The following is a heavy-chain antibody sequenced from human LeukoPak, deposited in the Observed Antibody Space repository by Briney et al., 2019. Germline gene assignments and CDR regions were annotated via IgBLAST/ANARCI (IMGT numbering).Heavy chain of an antibody. J-gene: IGHJ4*02. CDR1: GFTFTTYG. Sequence: GGSLRLSCAASGFTFTTYGMHWVRQAPGKGLEWVAFIRNDGSNKYDADSVKGRFTISRDNSKNTLYLQMNSLRAEDTAVYYCARGGSSSWYNRHYFDYWGQGTLVTVSS. V-gene: IGHV3-30*02. CDR2: IRNDGSNK. D-gene: IGHD6-13*01. CDR3: ARGGSSSWYNRHYFDY.